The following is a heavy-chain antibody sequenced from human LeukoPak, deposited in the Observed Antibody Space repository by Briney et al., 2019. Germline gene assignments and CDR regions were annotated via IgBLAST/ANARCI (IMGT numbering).Heavy chain of an antibody. CDR3: VTTLTSYLFDY. Sequence: SGGSLRLSCAASEFTFSSYTMNWVRQAPGKGLEWVSSISSSSSYIYYADSMKGRFTISRDNAKNSLYLQMNSLRADDMAVYYCVTTLTSYLFDYWGQGALVTVSS. CDR1: EFTFSSYT. D-gene: IGHD2-21*01. J-gene: IGHJ4*02. CDR2: ISSSSSYI. V-gene: IGHV3-21*01.